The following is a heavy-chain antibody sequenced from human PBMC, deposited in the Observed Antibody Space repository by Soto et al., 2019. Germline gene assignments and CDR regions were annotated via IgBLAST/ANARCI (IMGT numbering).Heavy chain of an antibody. CDR1: GFTFSSYS. Sequence: PGGSLRLSCVASGFTFSSYSMSWVRQAPGKELEWVSGFRAGGDDGTTYYADSVKGRFTISRDNSKNTLFLQMNSLRAEDTAIYYCAKKVNSGSGSQYFDYFGQGTLVTVSS. J-gene: IGHJ4*02. CDR3: AKKVNSGSGSQYFDY. D-gene: IGHD3-10*01. V-gene: IGHV3-23*01. CDR2: FRAGGDDGTT.